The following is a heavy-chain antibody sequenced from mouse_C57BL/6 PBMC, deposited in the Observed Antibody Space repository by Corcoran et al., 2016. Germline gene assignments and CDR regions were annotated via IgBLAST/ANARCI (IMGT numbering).Heavy chain of an antibody. D-gene: IGHD2-3*01. CDR2: IYPGSGNT. Sequence: QVQLKQSGAELVRPGASVKLSSKASGYTFTDYYINWVKQRPGQGLEWIARIYPGSGNTYYHEKFKGKATLTAEKSSSTAYMQLSSLTSEDSAVYFCARWLLRERYFDVWGTGTTVTVSS. CDR3: ARWLLRERYFDV. CDR1: GYTFTDYY. V-gene: IGHV1-76*01. J-gene: IGHJ1*03.